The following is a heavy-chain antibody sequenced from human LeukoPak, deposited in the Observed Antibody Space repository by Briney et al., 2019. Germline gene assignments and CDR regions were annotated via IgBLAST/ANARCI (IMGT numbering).Heavy chain of an antibody. J-gene: IGHJ3*02. Sequence: KPGGSLRLSCAAPGFSFSDYYMSWIRQPPGKGLEWIGSIYYSGSTYYNPSLKSRVTISVDTSKNQFSLKLSSVTAADTAVYYCARTESVVLDDSSGYYYVHAFDIWGQGTMVTVSS. CDR2: IYYSGST. CDR3: ARTESVVLDDSSGYYYVHAFDI. V-gene: IGHV4-38-2*01. D-gene: IGHD3-22*01. CDR1: GFSFSDYY.